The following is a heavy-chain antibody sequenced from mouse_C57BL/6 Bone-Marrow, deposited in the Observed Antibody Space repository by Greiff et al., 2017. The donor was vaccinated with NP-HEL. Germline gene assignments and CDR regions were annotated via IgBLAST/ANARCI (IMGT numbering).Heavy chain of an antibody. CDR3: ARFLLYYYGSSYEAMGY. Sequence: VQLQQSGAELVRPGSSVKMSCKTSGYTFTSYGINWVKQRPGQGLEWIGYIYLGNGYTEYNEKFKGKATLTSDTSSSTAYMQLSSLTSEDSAIYFCARFLLYYYGSSYEAMGYWGQGTSVTVSS. CDR1: GYTFTSYG. D-gene: IGHD1-1*01. V-gene: IGHV1-58*01. J-gene: IGHJ4*01. CDR2: IYLGNGYT.